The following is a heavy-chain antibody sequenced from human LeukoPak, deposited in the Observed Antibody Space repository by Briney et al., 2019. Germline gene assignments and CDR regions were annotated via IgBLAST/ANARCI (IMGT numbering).Heavy chain of an antibody. V-gene: IGHV1-18*01. J-gene: IGHJ4*02. Sequence: ASVKVSCKASGYTFTSYDISWVRQAPGQGLEWMAWISPYNGNTKYVQNLQGRLTITTDTSTSTAYMELRSLTSDDTAVYFCAREESIGRYQFLHDSWGQGTLVTVSS. CDR2: ISPYNGNT. CDR1: GYTFTSYD. D-gene: IGHD1-26*01. CDR3: AREESIGRYQFLHDS.